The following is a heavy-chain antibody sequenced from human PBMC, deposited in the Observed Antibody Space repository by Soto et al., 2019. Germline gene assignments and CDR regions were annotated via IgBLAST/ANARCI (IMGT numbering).Heavy chain of an antibody. V-gene: IGHV6-1*01. CDR2: TYYRSKWYN. CDR3: ARDRSRYGYYYYYYGMDF. CDR1: GDSVSSNLGA. D-gene: IGHD5-12*01. J-gene: IGHJ6*02. Sequence: SQTFPLSSASSGDSVSSNLGAWNWSRKSPSIGLEWLGRTYYRSKWYNDYAVSVKSRITINPDTSKNQFSLQLNSVTPEDTAVYYCARDRSRYGYYYYYYGMDFWGQGTTLTFYS.